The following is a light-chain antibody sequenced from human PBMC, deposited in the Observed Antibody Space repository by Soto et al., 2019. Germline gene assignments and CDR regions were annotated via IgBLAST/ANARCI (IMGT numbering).Light chain of an antibody. CDR3: QHYGSTPWYT. CDR1: QRISSSY. V-gene: IGKV3-20*01. CDR2: GAS. J-gene: IGKJ2*01. Sequence: EIVLTQSPGTLSLSPGESGTLSCRASQRISSSYLAWYQQKPGQAPRLLIYGASTRPTGIPDRFSVGGSGTDCTFPSSRLEPEDFAVYYWQHYGSTPWYTFGQGTKVEIK.